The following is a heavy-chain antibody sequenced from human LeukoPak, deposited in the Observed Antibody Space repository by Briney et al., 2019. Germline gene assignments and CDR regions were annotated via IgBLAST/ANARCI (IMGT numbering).Heavy chain of an antibody. CDR3: AKGWQWQLLIVDS. V-gene: IGHV3-30*02. Sequence: PGGSLRLSCAASGFTFSSYGMHWVRQAPGMGLEWMAFIRYDGSNKYYADSVKGRFTIFRDNSKNTLYLQMNSARADDTAVYYCAKGWQWQLLIVDSWGQGTLVTVSS. CDR1: GFTFSSYG. CDR2: IRYDGSNK. D-gene: IGHD1-26*01. J-gene: IGHJ4*02.